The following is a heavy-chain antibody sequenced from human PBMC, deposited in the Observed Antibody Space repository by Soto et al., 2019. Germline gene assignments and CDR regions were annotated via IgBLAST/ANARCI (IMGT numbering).Heavy chain of an antibody. CDR2: INAGNGNR. V-gene: IGHV1-3*01. D-gene: IGHD6-19*01. CDR3: ARDLGGWTDY. J-gene: IGHJ4*02. Sequence: QVQLVQSGAEVKKPGASVKVSCKASGYTLTRYGMHWVRQAPGQRLEWMGWINAGNGNRKYSQKFQGRVTINRDTSASTAYMELSSLRSEDTTVYYCARDLGGWTDYWGQGTLVTVSS. CDR1: GYTLTRYG.